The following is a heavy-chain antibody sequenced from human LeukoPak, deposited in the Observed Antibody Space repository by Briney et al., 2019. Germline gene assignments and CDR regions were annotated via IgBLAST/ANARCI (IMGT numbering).Heavy chain of an antibody. D-gene: IGHD6-13*01. Sequence: ASVKVSCKASGYTFTSYGISWVRQAPGQGLEWMGWISAYNGNTNYAQKLQGRVTMTTDTSTSTAYMELSSLRSEDTAVYYCAREPSIAAAGSSGYGMDVWGQGTTVTVSS. J-gene: IGHJ6*02. CDR1: GYTFTSYG. CDR3: AREPSIAAAGSSGYGMDV. CDR2: ISAYNGNT. V-gene: IGHV1-18*01.